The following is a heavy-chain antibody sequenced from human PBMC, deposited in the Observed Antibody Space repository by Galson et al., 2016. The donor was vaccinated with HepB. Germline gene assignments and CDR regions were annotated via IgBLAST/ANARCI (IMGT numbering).Heavy chain of an antibody. V-gene: IGHV3-30*04. CDR3: ARGEKGYSEGAS. J-gene: IGHJ5*02. CDR1: GFTFSNHS. Sequence: SLRLSCAASGFTFSNHSVHWVRQAPGKGLEWVALISYDGTNKYYADSVKGRFTIFRDNAKNSLYLQMDSLRVEDTGFYYCARGEKGYSEGASWGQGTLVTVSS. CDR2: ISYDGTNK. D-gene: IGHD3-22*01.